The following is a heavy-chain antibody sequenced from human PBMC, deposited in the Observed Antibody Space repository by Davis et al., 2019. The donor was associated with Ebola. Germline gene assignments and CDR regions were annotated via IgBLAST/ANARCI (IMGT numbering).Heavy chain of an antibody. CDR3: ARVSGSFDY. D-gene: IGHD6-25*01. Sequence: AASVKVSCKASGYTFTKYGMSWVRQAPGQGLEWMGWISTDTGNPTYAQGFTGRFVYSFDTSVSTAYLQISSLEAEDTAVYYCARVSGSFDYWGQGTLVTVSS. J-gene: IGHJ4*02. V-gene: IGHV7-4-1*02. CDR2: ISTDTGNP. CDR1: GYTFTKYG.